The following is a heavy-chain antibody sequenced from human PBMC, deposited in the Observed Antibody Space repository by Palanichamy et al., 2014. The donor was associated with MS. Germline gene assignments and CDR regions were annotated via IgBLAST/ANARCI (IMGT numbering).Heavy chain of an antibody. Sequence: QITLKESGPTLVKPRQTLTLTCTFSGFSLSTSGVAVGWIRQPPGKALEWLALIYWDDDKRYSPSLQSRLTITKDTSKNQVVLTMTNMDPVDTATYYCAHEIGAVAGRGFHFDYWGQGTLVTVSS. CDR3: AHEIGAVAGRGFHFDY. CDR1: GFSLSTSGVA. CDR2: IYWDDDK. V-gene: IGHV2-5*02. D-gene: IGHD6-19*01. J-gene: IGHJ4*02.